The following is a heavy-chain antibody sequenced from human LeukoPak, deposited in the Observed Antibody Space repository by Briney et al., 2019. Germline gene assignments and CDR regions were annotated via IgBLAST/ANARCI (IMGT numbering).Heavy chain of an antibody. D-gene: IGHD2-2*01. CDR3: ARDGVRYCSSTSCYFYYGMDV. V-gene: IGHV3-30-3*01. J-gene: IGHJ6*02. CDR2: ISYDGSNK. Sequence: PGGSLRLSCAASGFTLSSYAMHWVRQAPGKGLEWVAVISYDGSNKYYADSVKVRFTISRDNSKNTLYLQMNSLRAEDTAVYYCARDGVRYCSSTSCYFYYGMDVWGQGTTVTVSS. CDR1: GFTLSSYA.